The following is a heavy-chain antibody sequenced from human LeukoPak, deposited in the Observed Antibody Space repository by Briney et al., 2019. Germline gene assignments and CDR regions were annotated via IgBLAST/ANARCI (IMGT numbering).Heavy chain of an antibody. D-gene: IGHD2-8*01. J-gene: IGHJ4*01. Sequence: GGSLRLSCVDSGVIFSWYALAWVRQAPGKGLEWVAAVTARGGATHYVDSVKGRFTISRDNSKNTMYLQMNSLRSEDTAIYYCASDPNGDYVGALDYWGRGTLVTVSS. CDR1: GVIFSWYA. V-gene: IGHV3-23*01. CDR2: VTARGGAT. CDR3: ASDPNGDYVGALDY.